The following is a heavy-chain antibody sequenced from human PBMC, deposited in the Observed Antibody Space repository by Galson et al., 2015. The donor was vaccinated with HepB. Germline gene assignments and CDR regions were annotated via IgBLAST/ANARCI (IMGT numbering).Heavy chain of an antibody. Sequence: SLRLSCAASGFTFTNFAMNWVRQAPGKGLEWVSVISGSGNITNYADSVKGRFTISRDNSKNTVYLQMNSLRAEDTAVYYCAKDRRASGRQLLSRDQYYGMDVWGQGTTVTVSS. CDR1: GFTFTNFA. V-gene: IGHV3-23*01. J-gene: IGHJ6*02. CDR2: ISGSGNIT. D-gene: IGHD2-2*01. CDR3: AKDRRASGRQLLSRDQYYGMDV.